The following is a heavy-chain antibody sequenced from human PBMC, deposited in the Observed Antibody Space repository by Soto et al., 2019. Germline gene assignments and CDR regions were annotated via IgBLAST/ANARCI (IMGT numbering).Heavy chain of an antibody. J-gene: IGHJ6*02. V-gene: IGHV3-23*01. D-gene: IGHD6-13*01. CDR1: GFTFSSYA. CDR3: PPVPRAAAGKPYPDYYYYGMDV. Sequence: EVQLLESGGGLVQPGGSLRLSCAASGFTFSSYAMSWVRQAPGKGLEWVSAISGSGGSTYYADSVKGRFTISRDNSKNPLYLPMNSLRAEDTAVYYCPPVPRAAAGKPYPDYYYYGMDVGGQGTTVTVSS. CDR2: ISGSGGST.